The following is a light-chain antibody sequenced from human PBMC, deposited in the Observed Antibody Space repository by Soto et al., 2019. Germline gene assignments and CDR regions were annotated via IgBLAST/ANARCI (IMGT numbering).Light chain of an antibody. J-gene: IGKJ1*01. V-gene: IGKV1-5*01. CDR3: QQYGTYPWT. CDR2: DAF. CDR1: QSLSGW. Sequence: DIQLTQTPSTLSASIGDRVTITCRASQSLSGWLAWYQQTPGKAPKLLISDAFRLESGVPSRFRGSGSGTEFSLTFSILQPGDSATYYCQQYGTYPWTFGRGTKL.